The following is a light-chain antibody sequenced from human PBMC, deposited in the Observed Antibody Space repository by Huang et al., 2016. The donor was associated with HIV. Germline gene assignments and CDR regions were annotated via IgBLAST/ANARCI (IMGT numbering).Light chain of an antibody. V-gene: IGKV1-5*03. J-gene: IGKJ2*01. CDR2: RAS. Sequence: DIQMTQSPSTLSASVGDRVTIPCRASQNINTWFAWYQQRPGKAPNLLIYRASSSQIGVPSRFTGSGSGTEFTLTITSLQPDDLGTYYCQQYNTYLYTFGQGTKLEI. CDR3: QQYNTYLYT. CDR1: QNINTW.